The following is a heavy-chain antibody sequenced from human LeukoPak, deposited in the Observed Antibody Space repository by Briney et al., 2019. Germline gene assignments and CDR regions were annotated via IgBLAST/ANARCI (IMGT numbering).Heavy chain of an antibody. Sequence: QSGGSLRLSCAASGFSLSNSAMSWVRQAPGKGLEWVSLIIASSGSTFYADSVKGRFTISRDNSKNTPYLQMNSLRAEDTAVYYCAKGAYDYIEMGYFDYWGQGTLVTVSS. CDR2: IIASSGST. D-gene: IGHD5-12*01. CDR3: AKGAYDYIEMGYFDY. V-gene: IGHV3-23*01. J-gene: IGHJ4*02. CDR1: GFSLSNSA.